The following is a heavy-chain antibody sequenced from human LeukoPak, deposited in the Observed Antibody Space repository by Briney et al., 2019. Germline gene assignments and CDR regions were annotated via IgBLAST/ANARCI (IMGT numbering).Heavy chain of an antibody. V-gene: IGHV3-30-3*01. CDR2: ISYDGSNK. Sequence: PGRSLRLSCAASGFTFSSYAMHWVRQAPGKGLEWVAVISYDGSNKYYADSVKGRFTISRDNSKNTLYLQMNSLRAEDTAVYYCARADYWGAFDIWGQGTMVTVSS. CDR1: GFTFSSYA. CDR3: ARADYWGAFDI. J-gene: IGHJ3*02. D-gene: IGHD7-27*01.